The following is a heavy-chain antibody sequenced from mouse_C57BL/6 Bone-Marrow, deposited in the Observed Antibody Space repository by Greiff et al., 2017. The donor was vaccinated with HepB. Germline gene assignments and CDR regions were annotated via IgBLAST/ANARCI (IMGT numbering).Heavy chain of an antibody. CDR3: ARAGDYSCYFDY. CDR1: GYAFTNYL. D-gene: IGHD2-13*01. CDR2: INPGSGGT. Sequence: QVQLQQSGAELVRPGTSVKVSCKASGYAFTNYLIEWVKQRPGQGLEWIGVINPGSGGTNYNEKFKGKATLTADTSSSTAYMQLTSLTSEDSAFACCARAGDYSCYFDYWGQGTTLTVSS. V-gene: IGHV1-54*01. J-gene: IGHJ2*01.